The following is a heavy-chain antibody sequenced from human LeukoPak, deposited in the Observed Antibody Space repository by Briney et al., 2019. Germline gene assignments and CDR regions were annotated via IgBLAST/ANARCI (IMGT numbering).Heavy chain of an antibody. CDR1: GGXISSYY. CDR3: ATARIKLPSSPFDY. CDR2: IYYSGST. Sequence: SETLSLTCSVSGGXISSYYWSWIRQPPGKGREWIGHIYYSGSTNYNPSLKSRVTISVDTSKNQFSLIPSSVTAADTAVYYCATARIKLPSSPFDYWGQGALVTVSS. J-gene: IGHJ4*02. D-gene: IGHD2-15*01. V-gene: IGHV4-59*08.